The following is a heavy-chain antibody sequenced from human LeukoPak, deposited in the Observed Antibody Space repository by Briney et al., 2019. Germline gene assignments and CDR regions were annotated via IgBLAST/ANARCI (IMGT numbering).Heavy chain of an antibody. CDR1: GGSISSGGYY. J-gene: IGHJ4*02. D-gene: IGHD3-22*01. V-gene: IGHV4-30-2*01. CDR2: IYHSGST. CDR3: ARGYYYDSSGYYFDY. Sequence: SQTLSLTCTVSGGSISSGGYYWSWIRQPPGKGLEWIGYIYHSGSTYYNPSLKSRVTISVDRSKNQFSLKLSSVTAADTAVYYCARGYYYDSSGYYFDYWGQGTLVTVSS.